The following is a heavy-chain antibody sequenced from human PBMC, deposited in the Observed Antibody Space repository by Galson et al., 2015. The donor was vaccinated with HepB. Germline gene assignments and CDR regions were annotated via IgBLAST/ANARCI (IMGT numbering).Heavy chain of an antibody. Sequence: PALVKPTQTLALTCTFSGFSLNTDGVGVGWIRQPPGKALEWLALIYWDDDQRYSPSLKTRLTITKDTSKNQVVLTMTDMDPVDTATYYCAHGVRGAGSSRGFIFDYWGQGTLVTVSS. CDR2: IYWDDDQ. J-gene: IGHJ4*02. CDR1: GFSLNTDGVG. D-gene: IGHD2-2*01. V-gene: IGHV2-5*02. CDR3: AHGVRGAGSSRGFIFDY.